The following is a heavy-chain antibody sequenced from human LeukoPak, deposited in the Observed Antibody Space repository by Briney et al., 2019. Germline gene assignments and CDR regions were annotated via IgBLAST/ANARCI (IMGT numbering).Heavy chain of an antibody. CDR1: GYSFTGYY. Sequence: ASVKVSCTASGYSFTGYYMNWVRQAPGQGLEWMGRISPNSGGTNYAQKFQGRDTMTRDTSISTAYMELGRLRSDDTAVYYCARLDVVVPAAKPRDAFDIWGEGTMVTVSS. CDR3: ARLDVVVPAAKPRDAFDI. CDR2: ISPNSGGT. V-gene: IGHV1-2*06. J-gene: IGHJ3*02. D-gene: IGHD2-2*01.